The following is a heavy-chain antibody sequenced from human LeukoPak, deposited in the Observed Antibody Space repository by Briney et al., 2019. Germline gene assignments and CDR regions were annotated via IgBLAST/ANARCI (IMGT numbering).Heavy chain of an antibody. D-gene: IGHD2-21*02. CDR2: ISSSNSYI. J-gene: IGHJ6*02. V-gene: IGHV3-21*01. CDR3: ARDQAYVVTTWESGMDV. Sequence: PGGSLRLSCAASGFTFSSYWMHWVRQAPGKGLEWVSSISSSNSYIYYADSVKGRFTISRDNAKNSLYLQMNSLRAEDTAVYYCARDQAYVVTTWESGMDVWGQGTTVTVSS. CDR1: GFTFSSYW.